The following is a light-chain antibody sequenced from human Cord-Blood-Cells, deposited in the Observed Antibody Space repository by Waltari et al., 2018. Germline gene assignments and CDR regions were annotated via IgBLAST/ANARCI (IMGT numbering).Light chain of an antibody. J-gene: IGKJ1*01. CDR2: LGS. CDR1: QSLLHSNGYNY. Sequence: MVMTQSPLSLPVTPGEPASISCRSSQSLLHSNGYNYLDWYLQKPGQSPQLLIYLGSNRASGVPDRFSGSGSGTDFTLKISRVEAEDVGVYYFMQALQTPWTFGQGTKVEIK. CDR3: MQALQTPWT. V-gene: IGKV2-28*01.